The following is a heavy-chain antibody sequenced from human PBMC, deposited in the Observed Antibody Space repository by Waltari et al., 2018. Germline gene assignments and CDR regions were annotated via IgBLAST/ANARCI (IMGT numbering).Heavy chain of an antibody. CDR2: IKEEGSER. CDR1: GFTFSSSW. D-gene: IGHD2-21*01. CDR3: ARGPY. J-gene: IGHJ6*02. Sequence: EVRLVESGGGLVQPGGSLRLSCAASGFTFSSSWMSWVRQAPGKGLEWVASIKEEGSERYYVDSAKGRSTISRDNAKTALFLQMNSLRVEDTAVYYCARGPYWGQGTTVTVSS. V-gene: IGHV3-7*04.